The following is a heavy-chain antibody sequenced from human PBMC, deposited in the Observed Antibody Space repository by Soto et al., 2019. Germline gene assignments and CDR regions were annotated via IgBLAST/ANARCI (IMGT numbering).Heavy chain of an antibody. CDR1: GGSISSYY. D-gene: IGHD3-3*01. Sequence: SETLSLTCTVSGGSISSYYWSWIRQPPGKGLEWIGYIYYSGSTNYNPSLKSRVTISVDTSKNQFSLKLSSVTAADTAVYYCASLGRIFGVVTPGSYYMDVWGKGTTVTVSS. V-gene: IGHV4-59*01. CDR3: ASLGRIFGVVTPGSYYMDV. CDR2: IYYSGST. J-gene: IGHJ6*03.